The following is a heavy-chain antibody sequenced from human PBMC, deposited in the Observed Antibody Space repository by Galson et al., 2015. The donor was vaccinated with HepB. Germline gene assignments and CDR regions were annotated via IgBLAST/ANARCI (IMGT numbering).Heavy chain of an antibody. CDR1: GFTFRSHA. CDR2: IKQDGSEK. J-gene: IGHJ4*02. CDR3: AREGPFDY. Sequence: SLRLSCAASGFTFRSHAIHWVRQAPGKGLEWVANIKQDGSEKYYVDSVKGRFTISRDNAKNSLYLQMNSLRAEDTAVYYCAREGPFDYWGQGTLVTVSS. V-gene: IGHV3-7*03.